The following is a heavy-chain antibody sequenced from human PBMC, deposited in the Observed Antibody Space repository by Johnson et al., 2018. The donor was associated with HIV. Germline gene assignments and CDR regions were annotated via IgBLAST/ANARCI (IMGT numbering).Heavy chain of an antibody. J-gene: IGHJ3*02. CDR1: GFTFSSYD. V-gene: IGHV3-13*01. Sequence: VQLVESGGGLTQPGGSLRLSCAASGFTFSSYDMHWVHQATGKGLEWVSTIGTAGDTYYPGSVKGRFTVSREDAKNSLYLQMNSLRAGDTALYYCARAVCRGGRCYSHDAFDIWGQGTMVTVSS. CDR3: ARAVCRGGRCYSHDAFDI. CDR2: IGTAGDT. D-gene: IGHD2-15*01.